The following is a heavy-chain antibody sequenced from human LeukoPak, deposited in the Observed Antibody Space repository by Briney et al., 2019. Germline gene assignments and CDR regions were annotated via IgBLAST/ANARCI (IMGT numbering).Heavy chain of an antibody. Sequence: GGSLRLSCAASGFTVRDNYMTWVRQAPGKGLEGVSVIYSGGSTYYADSVKGRFTISRDNSNNTLYLQMNSLRAEDSAVYYCARERYSYDYALDCWGQGTLVTVSS. CDR2: IYSGGST. J-gene: IGHJ4*02. D-gene: IGHD5-18*01. CDR1: GFTVRDNY. V-gene: IGHV3-66*02. CDR3: ARERYSYDYALDC.